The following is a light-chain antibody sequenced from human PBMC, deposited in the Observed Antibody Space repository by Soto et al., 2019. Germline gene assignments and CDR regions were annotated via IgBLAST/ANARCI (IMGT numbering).Light chain of an antibody. Sequence: IQLTQSPSSLSASVGDRVIITCRASQGISRYLAWYQQKPGKAPKLLIYAASTLQSGVPSRFSGSGSWTDFSLPISSMQPEDFATYYCQHLNTYSALTFGGGTKVEIK. CDR2: AAS. J-gene: IGKJ4*01. CDR1: QGISRY. CDR3: QHLNTYSALT. V-gene: IGKV1-9*01.